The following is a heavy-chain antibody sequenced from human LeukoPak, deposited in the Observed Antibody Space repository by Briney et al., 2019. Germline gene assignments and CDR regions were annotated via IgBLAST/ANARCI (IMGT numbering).Heavy chain of an antibody. D-gene: IGHD5-18*01. CDR3: AGKNEYSYGSVLDY. J-gene: IGHJ4*02. Sequence: PGGSLRLSCAASGFTFSSYSMNWVRQAPGKGLEWVSSISSGSSYIYSADSVKGRFTIYRDNAKNSLYLQMNSLRVEDTAVYYCAGKNEYSYGSVLDYWGQGTLVTVSS. CDR1: GFTFSSYS. CDR2: ISSGSSYI. V-gene: IGHV3-21*01.